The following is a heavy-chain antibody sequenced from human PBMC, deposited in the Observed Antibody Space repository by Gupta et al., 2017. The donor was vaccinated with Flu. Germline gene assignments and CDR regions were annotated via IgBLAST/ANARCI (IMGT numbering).Heavy chain of an antibody. J-gene: IGHJ6*02. Sequence: QVQLVESGGGLVKPGGSLRLPCDASQFTFSDYYMTWIRQAPGKGLEWISYIRPSGRNTYYADSGKGRFTISRDNAKNALYLQMDSLRAEDTARYYCATSTIAIFGVGYGLDVWGQGTTVTVS. CDR3: ATSTIAIFGVGYGLDV. D-gene: IGHD3-3*01. CDR2: IRPSGRNT. CDR1: QFTFSDYY. V-gene: IGHV3-11*01.